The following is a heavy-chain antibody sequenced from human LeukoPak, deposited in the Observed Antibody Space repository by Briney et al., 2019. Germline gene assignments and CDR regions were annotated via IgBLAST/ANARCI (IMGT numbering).Heavy chain of an antibody. J-gene: IGHJ6*03. Sequence: GGSLRLSCAASGFTFSNYAMNWVRQAPGKGLEWVSAISGSGINTYYPGSVKGRFSISRDNSKDRLYLQMNSLRDEDTAVYYCAKGGYTTPQYYHNDVWGKGTTVTVSS. CDR2: ISGSGINT. V-gene: IGHV3-23*01. CDR3: AKGGYTTPQYYHNDV. D-gene: IGHD3-16*02. CDR1: GFTFSNYA.